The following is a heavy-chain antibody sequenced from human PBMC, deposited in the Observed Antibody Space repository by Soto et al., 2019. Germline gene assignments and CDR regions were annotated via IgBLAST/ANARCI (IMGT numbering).Heavy chain of an antibody. CDR3: ARGPRDHFYYDSSDYARSYGAFDL. J-gene: IGHJ3*01. CDR1: GYTFTGYA. D-gene: IGHD3-22*01. Sequence: GASVKVSCTASGYTFTGYAIHWVRQAPGQRLEWMGWINAGNGNTKYSQKFQGRFTITRDTSASTAYMELSSLRSEDTAVYYCARGPRDHFYYDSSDYARSYGAFDLWGQGTMVTVSS. CDR2: INAGNGNT. V-gene: IGHV1-3*01.